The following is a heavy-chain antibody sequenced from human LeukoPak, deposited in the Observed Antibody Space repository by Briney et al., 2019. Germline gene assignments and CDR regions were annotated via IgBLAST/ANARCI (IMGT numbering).Heavy chain of an antibody. CDR1: GFTFSNAW. CDR3: TTDVNGYCSGGSCYIRDY. J-gene: IGHJ4*02. D-gene: IGHD2-15*01. Sequence: GGSLRLSCAASGFTFSNAWMSWVRQAPGKGLEWVGRIKRKTDGGTTDYAAPVKGRFTISRDDSKNTLYLQMNSLKTEDTAVYYCTTDVNGYCSGGSCYIRDYWGQGTLVTVSS. CDR2: IKRKTDGGTT. V-gene: IGHV3-15*01.